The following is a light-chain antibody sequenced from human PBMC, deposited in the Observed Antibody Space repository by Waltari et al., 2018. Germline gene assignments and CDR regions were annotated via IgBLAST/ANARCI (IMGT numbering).Light chain of an antibody. CDR2: AAS. J-gene: IGKJ2*01. CDR1: QDIGTY. Sequence: IQMTQSPSSVSASVGDRVTITCRASQDIGTYLAWYQQKPGKAPRTLIYAASILQSGVPSRFSGGGAGTDFTLTITGLQPEDFAIYYCQQTKSIPYTFGQGTKLGIK. CDR3: QQTKSIPYT. V-gene: IGKV1-12*01.